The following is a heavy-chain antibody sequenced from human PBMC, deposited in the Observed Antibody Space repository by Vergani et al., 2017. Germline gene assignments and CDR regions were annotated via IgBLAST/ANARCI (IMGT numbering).Heavy chain of an antibody. CDR2: INSDGSST. V-gene: IGHV3-74*01. D-gene: IGHD3-10*01. J-gene: IGHJ4*02. CDR3: AGHSLWFGELLTG. Sequence: EVQLVESGGGFVQPGGSLRLSCAASGFTFSSYWMHWVRQAPGKGLVWVSRINSDGSSTSYADSVKGRFTISRDNAKNTLYLQMNSLRAEDTAVYYCAGHSLWFGELLTGWGQGTLVTVSS. CDR1: GFTFSSYW.